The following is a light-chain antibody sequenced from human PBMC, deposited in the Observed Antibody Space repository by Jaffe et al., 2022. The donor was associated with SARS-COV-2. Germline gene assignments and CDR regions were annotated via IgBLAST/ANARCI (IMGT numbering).Light chain of an antibody. CDR2: GAS. J-gene: IGKJ4*01. CDR1: QSVSTN. V-gene: IGKV3-15*01. Sequence: EIVMTQSPATLSVSPGERATLSCRASQSVSTNLAWYQQQPGQTPNLLIYGASTRATGIPARFSGSGSGTEFTLTISSLQSEDFAVYYCQQYNNWPLTFGGGTKVEIK. CDR3: QQYNNWPLT.